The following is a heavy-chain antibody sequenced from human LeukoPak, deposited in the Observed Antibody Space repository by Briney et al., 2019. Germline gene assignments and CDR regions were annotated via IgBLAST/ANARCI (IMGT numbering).Heavy chain of an antibody. J-gene: IGHJ4*02. CDR3: AKDRYSYAFEYSDS. CDR1: GFTFNSYA. CDR2: ISNDGSKK. V-gene: IGHV3-30*04. D-gene: IGHD5-18*01. Sequence: PGGSLRLSCVASGFTFNSYAMNWVRQAPGKGLDWVAVISNDGSKKYYADSVKGRFTISRDNSKNTLSLQVSSLRTEDTAVYYCAKDRYSYAFEYSDSWGQGTLVTVSS.